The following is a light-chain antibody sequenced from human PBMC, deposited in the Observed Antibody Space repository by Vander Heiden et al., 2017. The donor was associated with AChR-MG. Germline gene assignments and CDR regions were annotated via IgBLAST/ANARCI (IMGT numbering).Light chain of an antibody. Sequence: DIQFPQSPSTLSASVRHIFAITCRASQSVSSWLAWYQQKPGKAPKLLIYKASTLETGVPSRFSGSGSGTEFTLTISSLQPDDSATYYCQQYKSYPYSFGQGTKLEIK. CDR1: QSVSSW. J-gene: IGKJ2*03. V-gene: IGKV1-5*03. CDR3: QQYKSYPYS. CDR2: KAS.